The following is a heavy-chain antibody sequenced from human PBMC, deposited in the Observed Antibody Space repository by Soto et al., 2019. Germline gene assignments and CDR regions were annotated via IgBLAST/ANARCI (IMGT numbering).Heavy chain of an antibody. CDR3: ARGVTMVRGVIHTPYFDY. D-gene: IGHD3-10*01. CDR1: GGSISSGGYY. CDR2: IYYSGST. Sequence: QVQLQESGPGLVKPSQTLSLTCTVSGGSISSGGYYWSWIRQHPGKGLEWIGYIYYSGSTYYNPSLKSRVTLSVDTSKNQFSLKLSSVTAEDTAVYYCARGVTMVRGVIHTPYFDYWGQGTLVTVSS. V-gene: IGHV4-31*03. J-gene: IGHJ4*02.